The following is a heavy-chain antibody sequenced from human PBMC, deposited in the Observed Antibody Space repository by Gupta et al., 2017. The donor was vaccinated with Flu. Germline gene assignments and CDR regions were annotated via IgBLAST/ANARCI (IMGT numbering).Heavy chain of an antibody. D-gene: IGHD5-18*01. V-gene: IGHV3-11*01. CDR2: ISSRGGTI. J-gene: IGHJ4*02. Sequence: RQAPGKGREWVSYISSRGGTIYYADSVKGRFTISRDNAKNSLYLQMNSLRAEDTAVYYCARSMVGRSYGFDYWGQGTLVTVSS. CDR3: ARSMVGRSYGFDY.